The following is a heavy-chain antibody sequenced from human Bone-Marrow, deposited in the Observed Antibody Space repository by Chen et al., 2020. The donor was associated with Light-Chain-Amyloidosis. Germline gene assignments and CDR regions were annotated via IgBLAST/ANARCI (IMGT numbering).Heavy chain of an antibody. J-gene: IGHJ4*02. CDR2: IYPSDSDT. Sequence: EVQLAQSGPELKKPGESLKISCKTSGYTFSAYWIGWVRQLPGKGLEWMGVIYPSDSDTRYSPSFQGQVTISADKSISTAYLQWNSLKASDTAMYFCAKKSLATVYDSWGQGTLVTVSS. CDR1: GYTFSAYW. CDR3: AKKSLATVYDS. V-gene: IGHV5-51*01.